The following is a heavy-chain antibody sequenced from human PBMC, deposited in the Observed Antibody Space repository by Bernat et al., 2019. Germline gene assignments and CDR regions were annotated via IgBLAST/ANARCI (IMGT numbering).Heavy chain of an antibody. J-gene: IGHJ4*02. D-gene: IGHD2-8*01. Sequence: EVQLLESGGGLVKPGGSLRLSCAASGFTFIDAWMNWVRQAPGKGLEFIGRIKSKADGGTTDYAAPVKGRFTISRDDSQNMVYLQMNDLKTDDTALYYCTHKQTPRECNGENCYDSWGQGALVTVSS. V-gene: IGHV3-15*01. CDR1: GFTFIDAW. CDR3: THKQTPRECNGENCYDS. CDR2: IKSKADGGTT.